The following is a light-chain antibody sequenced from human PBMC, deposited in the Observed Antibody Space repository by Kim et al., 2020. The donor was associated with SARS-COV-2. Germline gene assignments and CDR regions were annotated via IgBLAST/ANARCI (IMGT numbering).Light chain of an antibody. CDR2: QDR. Sequence: SYELTQPPSVSVSPGQTASITCSGDKLGDKYACWYQQEPGQSPVLVIYQDRKRPSGIPERFSGSNSGNTASLTISGTQAMDEADYYCQAWDSSTGVFGTG. V-gene: IGLV3-1*01. CDR1: KLGDKY. J-gene: IGLJ1*01. CDR3: QAWDSSTGV.